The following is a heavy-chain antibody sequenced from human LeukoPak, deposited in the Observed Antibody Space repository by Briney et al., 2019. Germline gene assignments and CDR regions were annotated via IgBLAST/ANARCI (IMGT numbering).Heavy chain of an antibody. CDR1: GFTFSSYG. CDR2: IGNEESKK. V-gene: IGHV3-33*03. Sequence: GGSLSLSCAGSGFTFSSYGIHGVRRPPARGREWLAVIGNEESKKYYGDPVKGRFTISRDNSKNTLYLQMNNLRADDTAVYFCAKPTRGSGSFLIDYWGQGTLVTVSS. J-gene: IGHJ4*02. D-gene: IGHD1-26*01. CDR3: AKPTRGSGSFLIDY.